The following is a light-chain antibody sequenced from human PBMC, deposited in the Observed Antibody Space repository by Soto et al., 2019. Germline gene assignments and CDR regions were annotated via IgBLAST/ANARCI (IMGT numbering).Light chain of an antibody. V-gene: IGLV2-8*01. J-gene: IGLJ1*01. CDR2: EVV. Sequence: QSALTQPPSASGSPGQSVTISCTGTKNDIGVYDFVSWYQHHPGKAPRLIIYEVVQRPSGVLDRFSGSKSGNTASLTASGLQAADEADYFCKSYAGSNTYVFGSGTKVTVL. CDR1: KNDIGVYDF. CDR3: KSYAGSNTYV.